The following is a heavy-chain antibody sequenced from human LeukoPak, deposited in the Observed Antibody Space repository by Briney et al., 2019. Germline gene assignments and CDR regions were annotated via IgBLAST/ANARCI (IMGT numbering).Heavy chain of an antibody. J-gene: IGHJ4*02. CDR3: ARMSNWNYQGFDS. V-gene: IGHV1-18*04. CDR1: GYTFTGYY. CDR2: IGTYNGNT. D-gene: IGHD1-7*01. Sequence: ASVKVSCKASGYTFTGYYIHWVRQAPGQGLEWMGWIGTYNGNTNYAQRLQGRVTMTTDTSTGTAYMELRSLRSDDTAVYYCARMSNWNYQGFDSWGQGTLVTVSS.